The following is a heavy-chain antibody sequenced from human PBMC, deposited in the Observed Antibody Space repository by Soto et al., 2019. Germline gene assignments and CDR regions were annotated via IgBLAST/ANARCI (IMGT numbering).Heavy chain of an antibody. CDR3: ARDLQEYYYYYGMDV. CDR2: ISYDGSNK. V-gene: IGHV3-30*03. Sequence: SLRLSCAASGFTFSSYGMHWVRQAPGKGLEWVAVISYDGSNKYYADSVKGRFTMTRDTSTSTVYMELSSLRSEDTAVYYCARDLQEYYYYYGMDVWGQGTTVTVSS. CDR1: GFTFSSYG. J-gene: IGHJ6*02. D-gene: IGHD4-4*01.